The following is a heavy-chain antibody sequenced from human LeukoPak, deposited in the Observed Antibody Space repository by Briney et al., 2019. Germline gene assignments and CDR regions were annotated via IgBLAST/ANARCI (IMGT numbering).Heavy chain of an antibody. J-gene: IGHJ6*03. CDR2: IYTSGST. V-gene: IGHV4-4*07. D-gene: IGHD2-15*01. CDR3: ARGGVVVAATNPYYYYYMDV. CDR1: GGSISSYY. Sequence: SETLSLTCTVSGGSISSYYWSWIRQPAGKGLEWIGRIYTSGSTNYNPSLKSRVTMSVDTSKNQFSLKLSSVTAADTAVYYCARGGVVVAATNPYYYYYMDVWGKGTTVTVSS.